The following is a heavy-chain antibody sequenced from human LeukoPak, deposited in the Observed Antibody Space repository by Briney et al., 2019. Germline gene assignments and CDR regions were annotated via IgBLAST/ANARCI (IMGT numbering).Heavy chain of an antibody. V-gene: IGHV4-59*01. CDR3: ARGYCSSTICYELDH. CDR1: GGSISTYY. CDR2: IYYSGST. D-gene: IGHD2-2*01. J-gene: IGHJ4*02. Sequence: SETLSLTCTVSGGSISTYYWSWIRQPPGKGLEWIGYIYYSGSTKYSPSLKSRVTISVDTSKNQFSLKLSSVTAADTAVYYCARGYCSSTICYELDHWGQETLLTVSS.